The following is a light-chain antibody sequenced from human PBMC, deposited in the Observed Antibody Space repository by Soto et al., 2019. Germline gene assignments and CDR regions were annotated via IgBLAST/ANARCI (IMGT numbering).Light chain of an antibody. CDR1: QSVSRNY. CDR3: QQYGSTPPYT. V-gene: IGKV3-20*01. CDR2: GAS. Sequence: EIVLTQSPGTLSLSPGERATLSCRASQSVSRNYLAWYQQRPGQAPRLLIYGASSRATDIPDRFSGSGSGTDFTLTISRLEPEDFAVYYCQQYGSTPPYTFGQGTKLELK. J-gene: IGKJ2*01.